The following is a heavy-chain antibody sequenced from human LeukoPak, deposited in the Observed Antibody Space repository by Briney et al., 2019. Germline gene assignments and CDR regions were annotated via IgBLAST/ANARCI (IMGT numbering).Heavy chain of an antibody. J-gene: IGHJ4*02. CDR3: ARDFGGYCSGGSCYSGWSDY. CDR1: GYTFSSYS. CDR2: IISSGTYI. V-gene: IGHV3-21*01. D-gene: IGHD2-15*01. Sequence: GGSLRLSCAASGYTFSSYSMNWFRQAPGKGLEWLSSIISSGTYIYYADSVKGRFTISRDNAKNSLYLQMNSLRAEDTAVYYCARDFGGYCSGGSCYSGWSDYWGQGTLVTVSS.